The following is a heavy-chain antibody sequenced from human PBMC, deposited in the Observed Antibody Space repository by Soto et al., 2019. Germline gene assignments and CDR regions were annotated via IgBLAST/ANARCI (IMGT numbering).Heavy chain of an antibody. J-gene: IGHJ3*02. V-gene: IGHV4-59*01. Sequence: SETLSLTCTVSGGSISSYYWSWIRQPPGKGLEWIGYIYYSGSTNYNPCLKSRVTISVDTSKNQFSLKLSSVTAADTAVYYCARIGCRAARQGFCAFEIWGQGTMVIVS. CDR3: ARIGCRAARQGFCAFEI. CDR2: IYYSGST. CDR1: GGSISSYY. D-gene: IGHD6-6*01.